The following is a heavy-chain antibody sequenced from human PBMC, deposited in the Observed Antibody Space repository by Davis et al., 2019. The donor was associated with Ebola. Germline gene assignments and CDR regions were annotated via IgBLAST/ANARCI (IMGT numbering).Heavy chain of an antibody. J-gene: IGHJ6*02. CDR1: GFTFSSFW. V-gene: IGHV3-7*03. Sequence: GESLKISCAASGFTFSSFWMSWVRQAPGKGLEWVASIKQDGSEKYYVDSVKGRCTISRDNAKNSLYLQMNSLRAEDTALYYCAKVGGYGDYVGRYYYGMDVWGQGTTVTVSS. CDR3: AKVGGYGDYVGRYYYGMDV. CDR2: IKQDGSEK. D-gene: IGHD4-17*01.